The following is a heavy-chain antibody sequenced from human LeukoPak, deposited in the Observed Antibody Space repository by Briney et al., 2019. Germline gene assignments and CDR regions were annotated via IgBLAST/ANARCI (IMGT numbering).Heavy chain of an antibody. Sequence: GGSLRLSCAASGFTFSSYGMHWVRQAPGKGLEWVAFIRYDGSNKYYADSVKGRFTISRDNSKNTLYLQMNSLRAEDTAVYYCARVMGYDILTGLRGSWFDPWGQGTLVTVSS. CDR2: IRYDGSNK. J-gene: IGHJ5*02. V-gene: IGHV3-30*02. CDR1: GFTFSSYG. CDR3: ARVMGYDILTGLRGSWFDP. D-gene: IGHD3-9*01.